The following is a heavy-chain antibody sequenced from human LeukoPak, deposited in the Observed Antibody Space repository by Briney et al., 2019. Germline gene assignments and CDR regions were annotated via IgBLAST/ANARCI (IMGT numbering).Heavy chain of an antibody. V-gene: IGHV3-23*01. CDR2: ISGSGDNT. J-gene: IGHJ4*02. CDR1: EFTFSSYS. Sequence: GGSLRLSCAASEFTFSSYSMNWVRQAPGKGLEWVSGISGSGDNTYYADSVKGRFTIPRDNSKNTLYVQVNSLGTEDTAACYCAKGSYYDSSGSFYFDYWGQGTLVTVSS. D-gene: IGHD3-22*01. CDR3: AKGSYYDSSGSFYFDY.